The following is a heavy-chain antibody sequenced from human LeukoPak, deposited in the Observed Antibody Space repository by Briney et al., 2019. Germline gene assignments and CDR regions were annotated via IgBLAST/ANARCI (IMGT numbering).Heavy chain of an antibody. CDR3: ARDRVATLWGLMDV. CDR2: MNWNGGST. J-gene: IGHJ6*04. CDR1: GFTFDDYG. D-gene: IGHD1-26*01. Sequence: GGSLRLSCAASGFTFDDYGMSWVRQAPGKGLEWVSGMNWNGGSTGYADSVKGRFTISRDNAKNSLYLQMNSLRAEDTALYYCARDRVATLWGLMDVWGKGTTVTVSS. V-gene: IGHV3-20*04.